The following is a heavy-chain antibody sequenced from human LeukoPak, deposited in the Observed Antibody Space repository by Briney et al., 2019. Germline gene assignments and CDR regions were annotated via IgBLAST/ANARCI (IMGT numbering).Heavy chain of an antibody. J-gene: IGHJ3*02. D-gene: IGHD2-15*01. V-gene: IGHV1-18*01. CDR3: VRENRYCSGGSCYSVASDDAFDI. Sequence: ASVKVSCKASGYTFTDYGISWVRQAPGQGLEWMGWISSYNGDTNYKHTVQDRVTMTTDTSTSTAYMELRSLTADDTGMYYCVRENRYCSGGSCYSVASDDAFDIWGQGTMVTVSS. CDR2: ISSYNGDT. CDR1: GYTFTDYG.